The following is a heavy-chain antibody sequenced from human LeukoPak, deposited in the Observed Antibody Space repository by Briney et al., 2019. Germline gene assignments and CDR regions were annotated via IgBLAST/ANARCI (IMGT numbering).Heavy chain of an antibody. CDR2: ISAYNGNT. D-gene: IGHD3-22*01. J-gene: IGHJ4*02. CDR1: GYTFTSYG. V-gene: IGHV1-18*01. Sequence: ASVKVSCEASGYTFTSYGISWVRQAPGQGLEWMGWISAYNGNTNYAQKLQGRVTMTTDTSTSTAYMELRSLRSDDTAVYYCARGKSGYYDSSGYSDYCGQGTLVTVSS. CDR3: ARGKSGYYDSSGYSDY.